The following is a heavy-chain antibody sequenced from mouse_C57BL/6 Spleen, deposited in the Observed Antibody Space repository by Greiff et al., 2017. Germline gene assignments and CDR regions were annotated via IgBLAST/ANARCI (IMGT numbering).Heavy chain of an antibody. CDR3: ASSLRREFAY. V-gene: IGHV7-3*01. CDR2: IRNKANGYTT. J-gene: IGHJ3*01. CDR1: GFTFTDYY. D-gene: IGHD2-12*01. Sequence: EVKVEESGGGLVQPGGSLSLSCAASGFTFTDYYMSWVRQPPGKALEWLGFIRNKANGYTTEYSASVKGRFTISRDNSQSILYLQMNALRAEDSATYYCASSLRREFAYWGQGTLVTVSA.